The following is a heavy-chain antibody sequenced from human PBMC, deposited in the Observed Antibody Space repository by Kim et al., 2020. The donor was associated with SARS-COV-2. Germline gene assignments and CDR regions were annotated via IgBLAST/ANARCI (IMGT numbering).Heavy chain of an antibody. D-gene: IGHD6-13*01. CDR1: GGSISSYY. CDR3: ARDQAPPYSSSWYTTPSLGFDY. V-gene: IGHV4-59*01. Sequence: SETLSLTCTVSGGSISSYYWSWIRQPPGKGLEWIGYIYYSGSTNYNPSLKSRVTISVDTSKNQFSLKLSSVTAADTAVYYCARDQAPPYSSSWYTTPSLGFDYWGQGTLVTVSS. J-gene: IGHJ4*02. CDR2: IYYSGST.